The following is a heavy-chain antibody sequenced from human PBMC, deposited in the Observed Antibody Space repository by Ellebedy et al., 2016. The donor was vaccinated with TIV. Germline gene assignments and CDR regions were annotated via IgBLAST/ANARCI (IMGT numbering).Heavy chain of an antibody. CDR3: ARRGSYGDYAVQVNSWFDT. CDR2: IYQDGSDQ. J-gene: IGHJ5*02. CDR1: GFSFRSYW. V-gene: IGHV3-7*01. Sequence: PGGSLRLSCAASGFSFRSYWMSWVRQAPGKGLEWVANIYQDGSDQYYADSVKGRFTISRDNANKPLFLQMNSLRVDDTAVYYCARRGSYGDYAVQVNSWFDTWGQGTLVSVSS. D-gene: IGHD4-17*01.